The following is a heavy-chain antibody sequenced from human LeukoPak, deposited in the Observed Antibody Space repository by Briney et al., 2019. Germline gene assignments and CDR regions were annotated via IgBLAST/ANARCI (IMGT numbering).Heavy chain of an antibody. V-gene: IGHV4-59*08. D-gene: IGHD3-16*01. Sequence: SETLSLTCTVSGGPVNSYNWNWIRQPPGKGLEWIGYISETGSPKYNSSLENRVTLSLDTSKNLFSLNLRSATVADTAVYYCARQDALGKYPPPYYMDVWGKGTTVIAS. J-gene: IGHJ6*03. CDR3: ARQDALGKYPPPYYMDV. CDR1: GGPVNSYN. CDR2: ISETGSP.